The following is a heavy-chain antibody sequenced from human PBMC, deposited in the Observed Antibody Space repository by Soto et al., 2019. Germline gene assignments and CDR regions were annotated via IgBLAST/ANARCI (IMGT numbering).Heavy chain of an antibody. J-gene: IGHJ6*03. V-gene: IGHV4-59*01. CDR2: IYYSGST. CDR1: GGSISSYY. Sequence: PSETLSLTCTVSGGSISSYYWSWIRQPPGKGLEWIGYIYYSGSTNYNPSLKSRVTFSVDTSKHQFSLRLSSVTAADSAVYYCAWGSSSYYYMDVWGKGTTVTVSS. CDR3: AWGSSSYYYMDV. D-gene: IGHD6-6*01.